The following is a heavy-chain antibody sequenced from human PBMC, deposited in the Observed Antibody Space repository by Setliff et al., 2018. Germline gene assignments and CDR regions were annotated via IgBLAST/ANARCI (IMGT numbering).Heavy chain of an antibody. V-gene: IGHV1-2*02. CDR3: ARGVWANWGGAFDI. J-gene: IGHJ3*02. CDR2: INPNSGGT. Sequence: ASVKVSCKASGYTFGAHYMHWVRQAPGQGLEWMGWINPNSGGTNYAQKFQGRVTMTRDTSISTAYMELSRLRSDDTAVYYCARGVWANWGGAFDIWGQGTMVTVSS. CDR1: GYTFGAHY. D-gene: IGHD3-16*01.